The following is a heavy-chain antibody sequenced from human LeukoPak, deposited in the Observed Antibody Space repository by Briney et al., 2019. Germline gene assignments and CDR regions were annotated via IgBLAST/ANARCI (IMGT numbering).Heavy chain of an antibody. V-gene: IGHV4-61*01. CDR2: IYYSGST. CDR1: GESISNSRHY. CDR3: ASSGSFRQQLVK. D-gene: IGHD6-13*01. Sequence: PSQTLSLTCTVSGESISNSRHYWSWIRQPPGKGLEWIGYIYYSGSTNYNPSLKSRVTISVDTSKNQFSLKLSSVTAADTAVYYCASSGSFRQQLVKWGQGTLVTVSS. J-gene: IGHJ4*02.